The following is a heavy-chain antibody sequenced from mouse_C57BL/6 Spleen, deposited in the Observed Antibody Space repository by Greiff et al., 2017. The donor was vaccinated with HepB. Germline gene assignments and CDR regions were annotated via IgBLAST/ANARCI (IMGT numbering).Heavy chain of an antibody. CDR3: ARHGSSYYYAMDY. CDR1: GFTFSSYT. D-gene: IGHD1-1*01. J-gene: IGHJ4*01. V-gene: IGHV5-9*01. Sequence: EVQGVESGGGLVKPGGSLKLSCAASGFTFSSYTMSWVRQTPEKRLEWVATISGGGGNTYYPDSVKGRFTISRDNAKNTLYLQMSSLRSEDTALYYCARHGSSYYYAMDYWGQGTSVTVSS. CDR2: ISGGGGNT.